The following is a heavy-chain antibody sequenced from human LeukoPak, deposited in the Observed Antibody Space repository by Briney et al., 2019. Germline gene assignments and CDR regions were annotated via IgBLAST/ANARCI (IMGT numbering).Heavy chain of an antibody. D-gene: IGHD4-17*01. CDR2: ISGSGGST. J-gene: IGHJ4*02. CDR3: ARVSRDYGDYTSGDFDY. V-gene: IGHV3-23*01. Sequence: GGPLRLSCAASGFTFSSYAMSWVRQAPGKGLEWVSAISGSGGSTYYADSVKGRFTISRDNSKNTLYLQMNSLRAEDTAVYYCARVSRDYGDYTSGDFDYWGQGTLVTVSS. CDR1: GFTFSSYA.